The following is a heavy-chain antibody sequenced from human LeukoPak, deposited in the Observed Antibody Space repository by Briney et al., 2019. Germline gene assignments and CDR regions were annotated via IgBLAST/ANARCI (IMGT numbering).Heavy chain of an antibody. D-gene: IGHD1-26*01. CDR3: ARVGAWEPQRVFDY. Sequence: TGGSLRLSCAASGFTFSSYWMHWVRQAPGKGLVWVSRINTDGSSTSYADSVKGRFTISRDNAKNTLYLQMNSLRIEDTAVYYCARVGAWEPQRVFDYWGQGTQVTVSS. J-gene: IGHJ4*02. V-gene: IGHV3-74*01. CDR2: INTDGSST. CDR1: GFTFSSYW.